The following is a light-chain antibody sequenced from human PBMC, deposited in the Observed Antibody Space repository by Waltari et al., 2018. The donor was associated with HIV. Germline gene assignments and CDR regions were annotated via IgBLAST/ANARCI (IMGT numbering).Light chain of an antibody. Sequence: EIVMTQSPATLSVSPGERATLSCRASQSISGNLAWYQQKPGQAPRLLIYGASTRATGCPARFSGCGSGTEFTLSISSLQSEDSAVYYCQQYNTWYTFGQGTKLEIK. CDR2: GAS. V-gene: IGKV3-15*01. J-gene: IGKJ2*01. CDR1: QSISGN. CDR3: QQYNTWYT.